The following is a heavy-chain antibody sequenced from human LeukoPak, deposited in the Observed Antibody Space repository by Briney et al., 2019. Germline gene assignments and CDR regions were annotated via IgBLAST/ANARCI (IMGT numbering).Heavy chain of an antibody. CDR2: MNPNSGNT. J-gene: IGHJ6*03. V-gene: IGHV1-8*01. CDR1: GYTFTSYD. CDR3: ARGPVSSWYYYYYYMDV. D-gene: IGHD6-13*01. Sequence: ASVKVSCKASGYTFTSYDINWVRQATGQGLEWMGWMNPNSGNTGYAQKFQGRVTMTRNTSISTAYMELSSLRSEDTAVYYCARGPVSSWYYYYYYMDVWGKGTTVTISS.